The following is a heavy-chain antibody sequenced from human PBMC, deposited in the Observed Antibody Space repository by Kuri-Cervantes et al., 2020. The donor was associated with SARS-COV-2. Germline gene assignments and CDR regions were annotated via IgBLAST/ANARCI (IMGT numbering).Heavy chain of an antibody. CDR1: GFTFSSYS. D-gene: IGHD6-13*01. V-gene: IGHV3-48*01. J-gene: IGHJ4*02. CDR2: ISSTSSTI. Sequence: GESLKISCAASGFTFSSYSMNWVRQAPGKGLQWVSYISSTSSTIYYADSVKGRFTISRDNAKNSLHLQMNSLRAENTAVYYCARLSSSWYLDYWGQGTLVTVSS. CDR3: ARLSSSWYLDY.